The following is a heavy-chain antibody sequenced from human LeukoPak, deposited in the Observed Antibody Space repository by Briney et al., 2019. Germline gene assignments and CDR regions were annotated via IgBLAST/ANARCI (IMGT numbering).Heavy chain of an antibody. V-gene: IGHV3-7*04. CDR3: VRAHNPGGWFDP. CDR2: INQDQNEI. J-gene: IGHJ5*02. Sequence: PGGSLRLSCAASGFTFSSYWMTWVRQAPGKGLEWEASINQDQNEIHYVDSVRGRFTISRDNAKNSLYLQINRLPGEVTALYYCVRAHNPGGWFDPWGQGTLVTVSS. D-gene: IGHD3-10*01. CDR1: GFTFSSYW.